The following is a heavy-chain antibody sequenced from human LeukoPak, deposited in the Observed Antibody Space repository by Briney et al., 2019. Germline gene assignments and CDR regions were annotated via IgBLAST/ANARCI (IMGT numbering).Heavy chain of an antibody. CDR2: ISGSGGST. Sequence: GGSLRLSCAVSGITFSNYAMTWVRQAPGKGLERVSAISGSGGSTSYADSVKGRFTISRDNSKNTLYLQMNSLRAEDTALYYCAKDETTTTPYYYMDVWGKGTTVTVSS. CDR3: AKDETTTTPYYYMDV. CDR1: GITFSNYA. J-gene: IGHJ6*03. V-gene: IGHV3-23*01. D-gene: IGHD5-24*01.